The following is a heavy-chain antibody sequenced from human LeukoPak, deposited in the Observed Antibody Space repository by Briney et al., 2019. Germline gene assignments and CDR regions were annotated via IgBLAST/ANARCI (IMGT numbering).Heavy chain of an antibody. CDR2: IYPGDSDT. CDR1: GYSFTSYW. Sequence: GGSLRLSCKGSGYSFTSYWIGWVRQMPGKGLEWMGIIYPGDSDTRYSPSFQGQVTISADKSISTAYLQWSSLKASDTAIYYCARHGSEETTYDYWGQGTLVTVSS. V-gene: IGHV5-51*01. J-gene: IGHJ4*02. D-gene: IGHD1-1*01. CDR3: ARHGSEETTYDY.